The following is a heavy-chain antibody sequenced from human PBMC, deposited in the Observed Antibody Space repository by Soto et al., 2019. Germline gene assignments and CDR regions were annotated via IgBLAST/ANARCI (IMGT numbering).Heavy chain of an antibody. J-gene: IGHJ4*02. CDR3: AHTMGLRNDY. CDR2: IYWDDDK. Sequence: GLDLEWLALIYWDDDKRYSPSLKSRLTITKDTSKNQVVLTMTNMDPVDTATYYCAHTMGLRNDYWGQGTLVTVSS. V-gene: IGHV2-5*02. D-gene: IGHD2-8*01.